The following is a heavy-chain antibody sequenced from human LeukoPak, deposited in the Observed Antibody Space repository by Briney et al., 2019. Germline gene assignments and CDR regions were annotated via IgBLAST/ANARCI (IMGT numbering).Heavy chain of an antibody. CDR2: IYHSGST. D-gene: IGHD1-26*01. J-gene: IGHJ3*02. CDR3: ARSGGQEWELFGAFDI. V-gene: IGHV4-38-2*02. Sequence: PSETLSLTCTVSGYSISSGYYWGWIRQPPGKGLEWIGSIYHSGSTYYNPSLKSRVTISVDTSKNQFPLKLSSVTAADTAVYYCARSGGQEWELFGAFDIWGQGTMVTASS. CDR1: GYSISSGYY.